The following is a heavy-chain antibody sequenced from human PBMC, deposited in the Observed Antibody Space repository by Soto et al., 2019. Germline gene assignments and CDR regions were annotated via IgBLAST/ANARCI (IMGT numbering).Heavy chain of an antibody. CDR3: ARGLGSKGYDFWSGYLGNFDY. J-gene: IGHJ4*02. V-gene: IGHV4-59*01. CDR2: IYYSGST. CDR1: GGSISSYY. Sequence: QVQLQESGPGLVKPSETLSLTCTVSGGSISSYYWSWIRQPPGKGLEWIGYIYYSGSTNYNPSLKSRVTISVDTSKNQVSLKLTSVTAPDTAVYYCARGLGSKGYDFWSGYLGNFDYWGQGTLVTVSS. D-gene: IGHD3-3*01.